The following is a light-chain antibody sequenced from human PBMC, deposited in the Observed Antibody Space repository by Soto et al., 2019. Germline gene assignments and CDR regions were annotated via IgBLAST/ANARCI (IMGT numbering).Light chain of an antibody. CDR3: MQGTIWTPT. J-gene: IGKJ1*01. V-gene: IGKV2-30*01. Sequence: DVVMTQSPLSLPVTLGQPASISCRSSQNVVYSDGIAYLSWFQQRPGQSPRRLIYMTSRRDAGVPDRFIGSGSRTDFTIKIYGLEADDVGVYYCMQGTIWTPTFGRGTKVEIK. CDR1: QNVVYSDGIAY. CDR2: MTS.